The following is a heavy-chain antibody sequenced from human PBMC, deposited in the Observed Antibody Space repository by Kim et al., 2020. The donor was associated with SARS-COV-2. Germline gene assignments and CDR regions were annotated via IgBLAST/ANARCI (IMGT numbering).Heavy chain of an antibody. J-gene: IGHJ3*02. CDR3: ARDLVVVPAAGAFDI. V-gene: IGHV1-46*01. Sequence: AQKCQGRVTMPRDTSTSTVYMELSSLRSEDTAVYYCARDLVVVPAAGAFDIWGQGTMVTVSS. D-gene: IGHD2-2*01.